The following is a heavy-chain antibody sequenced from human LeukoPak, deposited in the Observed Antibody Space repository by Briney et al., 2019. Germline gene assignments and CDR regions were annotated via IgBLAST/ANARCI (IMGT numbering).Heavy chain of an antibody. V-gene: IGHV3-23*01. CDR1: GFTFSTYA. CDR2: ISGSGGST. Sequence: LSGGSLRLSCAGSGFTFSTYAMSWVRQAPGKGLEWVSAISGSGGSTYYANSVKGRFTISRDNSKNTLYLQMNSLRAEDTAVYYCAKDSGGQMTTNSYFDYWGQGTLVTVSS. D-gene: IGHD5-24*01. J-gene: IGHJ4*02. CDR3: AKDSGGQMTTNSYFDY.